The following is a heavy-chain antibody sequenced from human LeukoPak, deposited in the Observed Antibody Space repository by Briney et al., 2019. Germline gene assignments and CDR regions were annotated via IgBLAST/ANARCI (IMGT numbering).Heavy chain of an antibody. CDR3: ARAERLHHWYFDL. CDR1: GGSFSGYY. Sequence: PSETLSLTCAVYGGSFSGYYWSWIRQPPGKGLEWIGYIYYSGSTNYNPSLKSRVTMSVDTSKNQFSLKLSSVTAADTAVYYCARAERLHHWYFDLWGRGTLVTVSS. CDR2: IYYSGST. J-gene: IGHJ2*01. V-gene: IGHV4-59*12. D-gene: IGHD4-4*01.